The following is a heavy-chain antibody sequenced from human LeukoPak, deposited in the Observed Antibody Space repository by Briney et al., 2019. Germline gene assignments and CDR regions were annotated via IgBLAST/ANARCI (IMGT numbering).Heavy chain of an antibody. J-gene: IGHJ6*02. V-gene: IGHV4-59*01. CDR2: IYYSGST. CDR1: GGSISSYY. CDR3: ARVRAPPRGFGDFYGMDV. Sequence: SETLSLTCTVSGGSISSYYWSWIRQPPGKGLEWIGYIYYSGSTYYNPSLKSRVTISVDTSKNQFSLKLSSVTAADTAVYYCARVRAPPRGFGDFYGMDVWGQGTTVTVSS. D-gene: IGHD3-10*01.